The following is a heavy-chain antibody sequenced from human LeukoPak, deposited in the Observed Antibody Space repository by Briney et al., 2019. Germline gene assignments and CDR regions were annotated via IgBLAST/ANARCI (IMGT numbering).Heavy chain of an antibody. CDR3: ARFRGDSSGWNRGFYHFDY. Sequence: GGSLRLSCAASGFTVSSNYMSWVRQAPGKGLEWVSVIYSGGSTYYADSVKGRFTISRDNSKNTLYLQMNSLRAEDTAVYYCARFRGDSSGWNRGFYHFDYWGQGTLVTVSS. V-gene: IGHV3-53*01. D-gene: IGHD6-19*01. CDR1: GFTVSSNY. J-gene: IGHJ4*02. CDR2: IYSGGST.